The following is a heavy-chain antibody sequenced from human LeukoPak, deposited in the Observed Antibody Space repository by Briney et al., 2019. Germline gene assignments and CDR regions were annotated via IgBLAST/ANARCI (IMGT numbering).Heavy chain of an antibody. CDR1: GFTFSSYA. D-gene: IGHD3-22*01. J-gene: IGHJ4*02. Sequence: GGSLRLSCAASGFTFSSYAMSWVRQAPGKGLEWVSAISGSGGSTYYADSVKGRFTISRDNSKNTLYLQMNSLRAEDTAVYYCARGVTMIVVVSAFDYWGQGTLVTVSS. CDR2: ISGSGGST. V-gene: IGHV3-23*01. CDR3: ARGVTMIVVVSAFDY.